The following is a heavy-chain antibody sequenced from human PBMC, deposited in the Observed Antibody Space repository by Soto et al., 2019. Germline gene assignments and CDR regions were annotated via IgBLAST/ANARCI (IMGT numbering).Heavy chain of an antibody. CDR2: VYYTGHT. CDR3: ARDLCGSSGWYLDY. V-gene: IGHV4-61*08. D-gene: IGHD6-19*01. J-gene: IGHJ4*02. CDR1: GGSVTNGVYY. Sequence: QVHLQESGPGLVKPSETLSLTCTVSGGSVTNGVYYWSWIRQPPGKGLEWIGYVYYTGHTTYNPSLKSRVTISVDTSKNQFSLKLSSVTAVDTAIYYCARDLCGSSGWYLDYWGRGILVTVSP.